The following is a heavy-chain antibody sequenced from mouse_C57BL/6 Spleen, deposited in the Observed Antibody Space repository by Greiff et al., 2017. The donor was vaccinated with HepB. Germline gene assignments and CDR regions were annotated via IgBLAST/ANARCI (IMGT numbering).Heavy chain of an antibody. J-gene: IGHJ3*01. CDR1: GYTFTSYW. CDR2: IHPSDSDT. Sequence: QVQLKQPGAELVKPGASVKVSCKASGYTFTSYWMHWVKQRPGQGLEWIGRIHPSDSDTNYNQKFKGKATLTVDKSSSTAYMQLSSLTSEDSAVYYCAPLYYDYDKGFAYWGQGTLVTVSA. V-gene: IGHV1-74*01. D-gene: IGHD2-4*01. CDR3: APLYYDYDKGFAY.